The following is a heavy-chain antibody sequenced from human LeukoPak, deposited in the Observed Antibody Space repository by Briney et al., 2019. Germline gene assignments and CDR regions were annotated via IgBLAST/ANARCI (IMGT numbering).Heavy chain of an antibody. J-gene: IGHJ4*02. CDR1: GFTFSTYA. V-gene: IGHV3-30-3*01. D-gene: IGHD6-19*01. CDR2: IAYDGSNK. CDR3: VRDGYNSV. Sequence: GGSLRLSCAASGFTFSTYALHWVRQVPGRGLEWVALIAYDGSNKNYADSVKGRFSISRDNSKNTLYLQMSSLRGEDTAVYYCVRDGYNSVWGQGTLVTVSS.